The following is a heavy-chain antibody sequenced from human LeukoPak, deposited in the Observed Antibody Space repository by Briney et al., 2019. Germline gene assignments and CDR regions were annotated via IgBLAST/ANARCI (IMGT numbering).Heavy chain of an antibody. CDR1: GFTFSGFA. CDR2: ISGSASST. CDR3: ARAPYCSGRTCSFDF. Sequence: GGSLTLSCAASGFTFSGFAMSWVRQAPGKGLEWVSTISGSASSTYSADSVKGRFTISRDNSENTLDLQMNSLRAEDTAVYYCARAPYCSGRTCSFDFWGQGTLVTVSS. J-gene: IGHJ4*02. V-gene: IGHV3-23*01. D-gene: IGHD2-15*01.